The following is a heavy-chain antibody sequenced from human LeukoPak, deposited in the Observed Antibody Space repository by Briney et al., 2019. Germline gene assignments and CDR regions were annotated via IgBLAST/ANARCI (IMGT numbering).Heavy chain of an antibody. CDR1: GYTFINYY. D-gene: IGHD3-10*01. J-gene: IGHJ6*02. CDR3: ARGGYGSGRRLGMDV. V-gene: IGHV1-46*01. CDR2: INPSGGST. Sequence: ASVKVSCKASGYTFINYYMHWVRQAPGQGLEWMGIINPSGGSTTYAQKIQGRVTLTTDTSTSTVYMELSSLRSGDTSVYYCARGGYGSGRRLGMDVWGQGTTVTVSS.